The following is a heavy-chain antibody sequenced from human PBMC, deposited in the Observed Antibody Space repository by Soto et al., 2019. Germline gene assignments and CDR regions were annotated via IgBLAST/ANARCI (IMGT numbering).Heavy chain of an antibody. D-gene: IGHD3-3*01. Sequence: QLQLQESGPGLVKPSETLSLTCTVSGGSISSSSYYWGWIRQPPGKGLEWIGSIYYSGSTYYTPSLKRRVTISVDTSKNQFSLKLSSVTAADTAVYYCARALYYDFWSGYYRGGENYWGQGTLVTVSS. CDR2: IYYSGST. CDR1: GGSISSSSYY. CDR3: ARALYYDFWSGYYRGGENY. V-gene: IGHV4-39*01. J-gene: IGHJ4*02.